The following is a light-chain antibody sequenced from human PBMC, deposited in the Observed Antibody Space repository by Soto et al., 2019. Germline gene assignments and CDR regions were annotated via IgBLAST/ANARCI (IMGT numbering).Light chain of an antibody. CDR1: QSISSSY. J-gene: IGKJ1*01. V-gene: IGKV3-20*01. CDR3: HQYVSSPPAWA. Sequence: EIVLTQSPSTLSLSPGERATLSCRTSQSISSSYLAWSQQKPGQAPRLLISATSSRATGVPDRFSGSGSGTDFTLTISRLEPEDSAVYYCHQYVSSPPAWAFGQGTKVEIK. CDR2: ATS.